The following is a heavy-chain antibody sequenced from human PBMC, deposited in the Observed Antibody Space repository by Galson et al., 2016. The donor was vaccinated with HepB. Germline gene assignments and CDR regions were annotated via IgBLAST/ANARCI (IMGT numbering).Heavy chain of an antibody. V-gene: IGHV4-34*01. CDR1: GGSFSGYY. J-gene: IGHJ4*02. CDR2: INHSGST. Sequence: ETLSLTCAVYGGSFSGYYWSWIRQPPGKGLEWIGEINHSGSTNYNPSLKSRVTISVDTSKNQFSLKLSSVTAADTAVYHCARDRSSGSGNFGYWGQGTLVTVSS. CDR3: ARDRSSGSGNFGY. D-gene: IGHD3-10*01.